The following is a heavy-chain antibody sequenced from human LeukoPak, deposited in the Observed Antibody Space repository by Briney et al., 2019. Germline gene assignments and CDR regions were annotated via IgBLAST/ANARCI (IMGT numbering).Heavy chain of an antibody. J-gene: IGHJ4*02. Sequence: PGGSLRLSCAASGFTFSSYAMHWVRQAPGKGLEWVAVISYDGSNKYYADSVEGRFTISRDNPKNTLYLQMNSLRAEDTAVYYCARDRYSSSDYWGQGTLVTVSS. CDR3: ARDRYSSSDY. D-gene: IGHD6-6*01. CDR2: ISYDGSNK. V-gene: IGHV3-30*01. CDR1: GFTFSSYA.